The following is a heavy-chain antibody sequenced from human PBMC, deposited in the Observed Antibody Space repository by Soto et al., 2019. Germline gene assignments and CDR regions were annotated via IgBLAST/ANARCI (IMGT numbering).Heavy chain of an antibody. Sequence: GGSLRLSCAASGFTFSSYSMNWVRQAPGKGLEWVSYISSSSSTIYYADSVKGRFTISRDNAKNSLYLQMNSLGAEDTAVYYCARDTVVYAFDIWGQGTMVTVSS. CDR1: GFTFSSYS. D-gene: IGHD2-8*02. CDR2: ISSSSSTI. CDR3: ARDTVVYAFDI. V-gene: IGHV3-48*01. J-gene: IGHJ3*02.